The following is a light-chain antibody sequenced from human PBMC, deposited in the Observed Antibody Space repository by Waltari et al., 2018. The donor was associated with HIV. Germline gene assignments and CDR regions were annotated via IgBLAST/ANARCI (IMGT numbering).Light chain of an antibody. V-gene: IGLV1-47*01. Sequence: QSVLTQPPPASGTPAQRVTISCSGSSSDWPNVNLYWYQQLPGTDPKPLICKNYQRPSGVPDRFAGSKSGTSASLAISGLRSEDEADYYCVGCDASLSAYVFGTGTKVTIL. CDR3: VGCDASLSAYV. J-gene: IGLJ1*01. CDR2: KNY. CDR1: SSDWPNVN.